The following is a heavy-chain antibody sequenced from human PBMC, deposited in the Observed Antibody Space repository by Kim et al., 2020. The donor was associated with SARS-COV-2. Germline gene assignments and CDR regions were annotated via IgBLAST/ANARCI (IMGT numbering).Heavy chain of an antibody. V-gene: IGHV1-3*01. CDR2: INAGNGNT. Sequence: ASVKVSCKASGYTFTSYAMHWVRQAPGQRLEWMGWINAGNGNTKYSQKFQGRVTITRDTSASTAYMELSSLRSEDTAVYYCARFDPSIVATRSFDYWGQGTLVTVSS. CDR3: ARFDPSIVATRSFDY. J-gene: IGHJ4*02. D-gene: IGHD5-12*01. CDR1: GYTFTSYA.